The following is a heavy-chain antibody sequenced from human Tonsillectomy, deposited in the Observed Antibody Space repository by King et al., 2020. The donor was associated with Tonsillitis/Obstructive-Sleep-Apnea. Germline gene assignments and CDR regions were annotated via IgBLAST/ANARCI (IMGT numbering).Heavy chain of an antibody. V-gene: IGHV3-30*01. D-gene: IGHD3-16*01. CDR3: ARERRIMITFGYQDAFDI. Sequence: VQLVESGGGVVQPGGSLRLSCAASGFTFSSYSMHWVRQAPGKGLEWVAVISYDGSNKYYADSVKGRFTISRDNSKSTLYLQVNSLRAEDTAVYYCARERRIMITFGYQDAFDIWGLGTMVTVSS. CDR2: ISYDGSNK. J-gene: IGHJ3*02. CDR1: GFTFSSYS.